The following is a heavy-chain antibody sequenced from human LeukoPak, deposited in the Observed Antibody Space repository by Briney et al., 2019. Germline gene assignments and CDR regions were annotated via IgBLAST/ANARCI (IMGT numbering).Heavy chain of an antibody. CDR1: GFNFHAFW. D-gene: IGHD1-1*01. J-gene: IGHJ4*02. CDR2: IKQDGSAK. CDR3: ARGTAGPGFDY. V-gene: IGHV3-7*05. Sequence: GGSLRLSCAASGFNFHAFWMNWVRQAPGKGLEWVANIKQDGSAKDYVDSVKGRFTISRDNAKNSLYLEMNSLRAEDTAVYYCARGTAGPGFDYLGQGTLLTVST.